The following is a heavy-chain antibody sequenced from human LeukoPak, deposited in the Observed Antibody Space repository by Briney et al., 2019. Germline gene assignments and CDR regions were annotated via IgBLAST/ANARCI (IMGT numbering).Heavy chain of an antibody. J-gene: IGHJ4*02. CDR3: SRESGAFSPFGY. Sequence: SGTLSLTCGVSGGSISSTNWWSWVRPPPGQGLEWIGEISLSGLTNYNPSLKSRVTMSLDKSKNHLSLNLTSVTAADTAVYYCSRESGAFSPFGYWGQGTLVTVSS. V-gene: IGHV4-4*02. D-gene: IGHD1-26*01. CDR1: GGSISSTNW. CDR2: ISLSGLT.